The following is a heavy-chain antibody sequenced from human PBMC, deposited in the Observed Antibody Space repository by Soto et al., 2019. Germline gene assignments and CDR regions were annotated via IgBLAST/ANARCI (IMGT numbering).Heavy chain of an antibody. D-gene: IGHD5-18*01. CDR3: ARDGNFAFRGYSFAFDL. CDR1: GYRFTTYY. CDR2: MNIDTGGT. V-gene: IGHV1-2*06. J-gene: IGHJ4*02. Sequence: ASVKVSCKASGYRFTTYYIHWVRQAPGQGLEWMGRMNIDTGGTTYAQKFQGRVTMTRDTSISTAYMEVSSVKSDDTAMYYCARDGNFAFRGYSFAFDLWGQGPLVTVSS.